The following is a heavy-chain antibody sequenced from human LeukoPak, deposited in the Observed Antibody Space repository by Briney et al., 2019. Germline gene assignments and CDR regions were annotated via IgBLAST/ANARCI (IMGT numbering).Heavy chain of an antibody. CDR3: ARQGTVSDFDY. J-gene: IGHJ4*02. CDR2: INHSGGT. D-gene: IGHD4-17*01. V-gene: IGHV4-34*01. CDR1: GGSFSGYY. Sequence: PSETLSLTCAVYGGSFSGYYWSWIRQPPGKGLEWIGEINHSGGTNYNPSLKSRVTISVDTSKNQFSLKLSSVTAADTAVYYCARQGTVSDFDYWGQGTLVTVSS.